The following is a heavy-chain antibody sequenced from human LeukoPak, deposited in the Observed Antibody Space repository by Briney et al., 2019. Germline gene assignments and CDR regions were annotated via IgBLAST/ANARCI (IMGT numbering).Heavy chain of an antibody. Sequence: GASVTVSCKAAGDTVSAYSLNWVRQAPGQGLEWMGGIIPIFGRAYYAQNFQGRVTITRDTSISTAYMELSRLRSDDTAVYYCARAYVVATIEHNWFDPWGQGTLVTVSS. D-gene: IGHD5-12*01. CDR1: GDTVSAYS. CDR3: ARAYVVATIEHNWFDP. J-gene: IGHJ5*02. CDR2: IIPIFGRA. V-gene: IGHV1-2*02.